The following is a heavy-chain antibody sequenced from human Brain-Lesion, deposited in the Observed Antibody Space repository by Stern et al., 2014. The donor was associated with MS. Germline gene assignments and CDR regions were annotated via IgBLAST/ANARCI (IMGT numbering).Heavy chain of an antibody. CDR2: IWPGDSDT. CDR1: GYRFTSNW. V-gene: IGHV5-51*01. Sequence: VQLGQSGAEVKKPGESLKISCKGSGYRFTSNWIGWVRQMPGKGLEWMGIIWPGDSDTRYSPSFQGQVTIPADKSISTAYLQWSSLQASDTAMYYCARRGDSSSSGFDYWGQGTLVIVSS. J-gene: IGHJ4*02. D-gene: IGHD6-6*01. CDR3: ARRGDSSSSGFDY.